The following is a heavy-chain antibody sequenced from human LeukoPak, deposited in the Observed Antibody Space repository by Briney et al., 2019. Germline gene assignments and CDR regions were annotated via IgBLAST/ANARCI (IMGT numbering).Heavy chain of an antibody. CDR1: GFTFAAFG. J-gene: IGHJ6*02. CDR3: GRGKDSYYYGVDV. D-gene: IGHD3-10*01. V-gene: IGHV1-18*01. Sequence: ASVRVSCKASGFTFAAFGISWVRQAPGQGLEWVGCISGYIAAANYAQKFQDRVTMTTDGSTSTAYLELVSLRPDDTAVYYCGRGKDSYYYGVDVWGQGTTVTVSS. CDR2: ISGYIAAA.